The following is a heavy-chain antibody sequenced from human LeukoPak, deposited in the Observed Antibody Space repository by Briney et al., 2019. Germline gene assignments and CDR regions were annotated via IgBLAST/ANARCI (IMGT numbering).Heavy chain of an antibody. J-gene: IGHJ3*02. D-gene: IGHD6-19*01. V-gene: IGHV4-59*01. CDR3: ARELAVAGSSAFDI. CDR2: IYYSGST. CDR1: GGSISSYY. Sequence: PSETLSLTCTVSGGSISSYYWSWIRQPPGKGLEWIGYIYYSGSTNYNPSLKSRVTISVDTSKNQFSLKLSSVTAADTAVYYCARELAVAGSSAFDIWCQGTMVTVSS.